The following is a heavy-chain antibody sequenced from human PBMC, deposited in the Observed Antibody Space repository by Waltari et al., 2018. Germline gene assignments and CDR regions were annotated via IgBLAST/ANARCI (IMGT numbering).Heavy chain of an antibody. D-gene: IGHD3-22*01. Sequence: QVQLVQSGAEVKKPGSSVKVSCKASGGTFSSYAISWVRQAPGQGLEWMGGIIPIFGTANYAQKFQGRVTITADESTSTAYMELSGLRSEDTAVYYCAVYYYDSSGYLSSDYWGQGTLVTVSS. CDR3: AVYYYDSSGYLSSDY. CDR1: GGTFSSYA. J-gene: IGHJ4*02. CDR2: IIPIFGTA. V-gene: IGHV1-69*01.